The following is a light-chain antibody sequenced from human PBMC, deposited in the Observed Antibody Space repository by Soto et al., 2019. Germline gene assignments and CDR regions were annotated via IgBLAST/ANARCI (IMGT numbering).Light chain of an antibody. J-gene: IGLJ2*01. CDR2: DNY. Sequence: QSVLTQPPSVSAAPGPKVTISCSGSSSNIGDNFVSWYQHLPGTAPKLLIYDNYKRPSGIPDRFSGSKAGTSATLGITGLQTGDEADYYCGTWDSSLNGYVVFGGGTKLTVL. V-gene: IGLV1-51*01. CDR3: GTWDSSLNGYVV. CDR1: SSNIGDNF.